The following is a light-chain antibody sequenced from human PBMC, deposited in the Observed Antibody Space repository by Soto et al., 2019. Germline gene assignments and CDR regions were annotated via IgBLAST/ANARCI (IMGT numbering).Light chain of an antibody. J-gene: IGKJ5*01. V-gene: IGKV2-28*01. Sequence: IVMTQSPLSLPVTPGEPASISCRSRQSLLHSNGNHYLDGYLQKPGQSPQLLTYLGSTRASGVTYRVSGSGSGTDFTLKISRVEDEDVGLYYCMKARQPPITFGQGTRLESK. CDR3: MKARQPPIT. CDR2: LGS. CDR1: QSLLHSNGNHY.